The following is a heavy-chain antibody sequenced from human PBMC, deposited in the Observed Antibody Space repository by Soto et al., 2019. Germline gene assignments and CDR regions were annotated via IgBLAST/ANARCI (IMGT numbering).Heavy chain of an antibody. CDR1: GFSVSNNY. CDR3: ERDDGVCTVVGFDY. V-gene: IGHV3-53*01. D-gene: IGHD2-15*01. Sequence: EVQLVESGGNLIQPGGSLRLSCAASGFSVSNNYMSWVRQAPGKALDWVSVIYNDGNTDYADSVKGRFTISRNTSKNTLYLQMSSLRADDTAVYYCERDDGVCTVVGFDYWGQGTLVTVSS. J-gene: IGHJ4*02. CDR2: IYNDGNT.